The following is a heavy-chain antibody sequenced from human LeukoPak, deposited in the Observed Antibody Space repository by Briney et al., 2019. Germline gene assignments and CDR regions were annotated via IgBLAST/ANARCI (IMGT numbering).Heavy chain of an antibody. CDR1: GFTFGDYA. J-gene: IGHJ4*02. D-gene: IGHD3-10*01. Sequence: PGGSLRLSCTASGFTFGDYAMSWVRQAPGKGLEWVGFIRSKAYGGTTEYAASVRGRFTISSDDSKSIAYLQMNSLKTEDTAVYYCTRDFRYYYGSGSYYSDYWGQGTLVTVSS. CDR3: TRDFRYYYGSGSYYSDY. V-gene: IGHV3-49*04. CDR2: IRSKAYGGTT.